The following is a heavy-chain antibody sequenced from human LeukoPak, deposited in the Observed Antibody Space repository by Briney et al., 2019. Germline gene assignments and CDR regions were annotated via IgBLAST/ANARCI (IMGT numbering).Heavy chain of an antibody. CDR1: GGSFSGYY. J-gene: IGHJ4*02. Sequence: SETLSLTCAVYGGSFSGYYWSWIRQPPGKGLEWIGEINHSGSTNYNPSLTSRVTISADTSKNQFSLKLSSVTAADTAVYYCARGLYDFWSGYYSPPLGYWGQGTLVTVSS. D-gene: IGHD3-3*01. CDR3: ARGLYDFWSGYYSPPLGY. V-gene: IGHV4-34*01. CDR2: INHSGST.